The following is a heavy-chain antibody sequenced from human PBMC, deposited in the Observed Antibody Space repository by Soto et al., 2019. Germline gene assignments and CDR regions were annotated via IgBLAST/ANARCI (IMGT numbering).Heavy chain of an antibody. D-gene: IGHD6-13*01. CDR1: GYTFTSYD. Sequence: ASVKVSCKASGYTFTSYDINWVRQATGQGLEWMGWMNPNSGNTGYAQKFQGRVTMTRNTSISTAYMELSSLRSEDTAVYYCARNGEQQLVRDYWGQGTLVTVSS. J-gene: IGHJ4*02. V-gene: IGHV1-8*02. CDR3: ARNGEQQLVRDY. CDR2: MNPNSGNT.